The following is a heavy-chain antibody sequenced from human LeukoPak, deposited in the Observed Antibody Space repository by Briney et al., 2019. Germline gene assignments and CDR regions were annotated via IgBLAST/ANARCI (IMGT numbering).Heavy chain of an antibody. V-gene: IGHV3-11*01. D-gene: IGHD3-22*01. J-gene: IGHJ3*02. CDR3: ARTAYYYDRSGYDDAFDI. CDR1: GFTFSDYY. CDR2: ISSRGTIT. Sequence: GGSLRLSCVASGFTFSDYYMSWIRQAPGKGLEWVSHISSRGTITYYADSVKGRFTISRDNAKNSLCLQMNRLRAEATAVYYCARTAYYYDRSGYDDAFDIWRQGKMVTVSS.